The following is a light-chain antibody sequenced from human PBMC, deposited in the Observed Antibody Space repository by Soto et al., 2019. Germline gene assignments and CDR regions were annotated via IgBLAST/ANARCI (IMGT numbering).Light chain of an antibody. V-gene: IGKV3-11*01. J-gene: IGKJ1*01. CDR1: QSVGRY. CDR3: QLRCKWPPWT. Sequence: DIVLTQSPATLSLSPGERATLSCRASQSVGRYLAWYQQKPGQPPRLLIYDASDRATGVPARFSGSGSGTDFTLTISTLEPEDFAVYYCQLRCKWPPWTFGQGTKVEIK. CDR2: DAS.